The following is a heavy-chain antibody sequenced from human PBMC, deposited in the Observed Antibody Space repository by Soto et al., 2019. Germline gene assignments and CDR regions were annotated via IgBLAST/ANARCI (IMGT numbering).Heavy chain of an antibody. CDR3: ARLVTTVTSFDS. J-gene: IGHJ4*02. D-gene: IGHD4-17*01. Sequence: SETLSLTCTVSGGSISTTNYYWGWIRQPPGKGLEWIGNIYYSGGTYYNPSLQSRVTISVDTSKNQFSLRLNSVTAADTAVYYCARLVTTVTSFDSWGRGTLVTVSS. V-gene: IGHV4-39*01. CDR1: GGSISTTNYY. CDR2: IYYSGGT.